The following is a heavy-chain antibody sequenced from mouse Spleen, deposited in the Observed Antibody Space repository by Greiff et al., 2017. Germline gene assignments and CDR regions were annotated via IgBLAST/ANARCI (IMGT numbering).Heavy chain of an antibody. CDR1: GYTFTSYG. J-gene: IGHJ1*01. V-gene: IGHV1-81*01. Sequence: QVQLQQSGAELARPGASVKLSCKASGYTFTSYGISWVKQRTGQGLEWIGEIYPRSGNTYYNEKFKGKATLTADKSSSTAYMELRSLTSEDSAVYFCAEEEVTTGRRYFDVWGAGTTVTVSS. CDR2: IYPRSGNT. D-gene: IGHD2-13*01. CDR3: AEEEVTTGRRYFDV.